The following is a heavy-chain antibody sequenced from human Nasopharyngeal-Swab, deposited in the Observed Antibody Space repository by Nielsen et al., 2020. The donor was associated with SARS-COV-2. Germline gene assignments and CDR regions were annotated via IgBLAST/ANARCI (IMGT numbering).Heavy chain of an antibody. CDR2: IKSKTDGGTT. CDR1: GFTFSNAW. Sequence: GGSLRLSCAASGFTFSNAWMSWVRQAPGKGLEWVGRIKSKTDGGTTDYAAPVKGRFTISRDDSKNTLYLQMNSLKTEDTAVYCCTTDYYYGDSTVFDYWGQGTLVTVSS. J-gene: IGHJ4*02. CDR3: TTDYYYGDSTVFDY. D-gene: IGHD4-17*01. V-gene: IGHV3-15*01.